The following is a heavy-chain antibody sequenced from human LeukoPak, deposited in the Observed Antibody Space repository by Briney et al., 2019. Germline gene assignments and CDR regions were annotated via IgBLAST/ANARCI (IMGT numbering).Heavy chain of an antibody. Sequence: GASVKVSCKASGYTFTSSDVNWLRQATGQGLEWIGWMNPNSGDTGYAQKFQGRVTITRNTSISTAYMELSSLRSEDTAVYYCARAYCSGGNCYGFYMDVWGKGTTVTVSS. J-gene: IGHJ6*03. CDR3: ARAYCSGGNCYGFYMDV. V-gene: IGHV1-8*03. D-gene: IGHD2-15*01. CDR2: MNPNSGDT. CDR1: GYTFTSSD.